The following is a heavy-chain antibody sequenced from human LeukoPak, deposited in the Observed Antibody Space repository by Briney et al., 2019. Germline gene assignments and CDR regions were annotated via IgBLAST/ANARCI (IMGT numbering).Heavy chain of an antibody. CDR2: IYYSGST. V-gene: IGHV4-59*01. CDR1: GGSISSYH. J-gene: IGHJ4*02. Sequence: SETLSLTCTVSGGSISSYHWSWIRQPPGKGLEWIGYIYYSGSTNHNPSLKSRVTISVDTSKNQFSLKLSSVTAADTAVYFCARDGPSRPFTIWGQGTLVTVSS. CDR3: ARDGPSRPFTI. D-gene: IGHD5-24*01.